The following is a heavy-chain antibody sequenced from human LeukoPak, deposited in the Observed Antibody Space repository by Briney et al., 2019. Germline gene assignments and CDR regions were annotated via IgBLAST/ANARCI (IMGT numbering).Heavy chain of an antibody. V-gene: IGHV3-33*08. CDR2: IWYDGSNK. CDR3: ARVSPLELLFYGMDV. J-gene: IGHJ6*02. Sequence: PGGSLRLSCAVSGFTFSSYHMNWVRQAPGKGLEWVAVIWYDGSNKYYADSVKGRFTISRDNSKNTLYLQMNSLRAEDTAVYYCARVSPLELLFYGMDVWGQGTTVTVSS. CDR1: GFTFSSYH. D-gene: IGHD1-7*01.